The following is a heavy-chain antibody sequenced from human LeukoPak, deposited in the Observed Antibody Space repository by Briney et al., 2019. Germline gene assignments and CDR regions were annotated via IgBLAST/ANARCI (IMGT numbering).Heavy chain of an antibody. V-gene: IGHV1-69*05. J-gene: IGHJ4*02. Sequence: ASVKVSCKASGGTFSSYAISWVRQAPGQGLEWMGGIIPIFGTANYAQKFQGRVTITTDESTSTAYMELSSLRSEDTAVYYCARDGRGPYYYDSTIPFDYWGQGTLVTVSS. D-gene: IGHD3-22*01. CDR1: GGTFSSYA. CDR2: IIPIFGTA. CDR3: ARDGRGPYYYDSTIPFDY.